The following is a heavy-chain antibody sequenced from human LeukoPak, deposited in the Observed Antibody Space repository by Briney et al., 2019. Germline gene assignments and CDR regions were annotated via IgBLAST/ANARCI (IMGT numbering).Heavy chain of an antibody. J-gene: IGHJ4*02. CDR2: INHSGST. D-gene: IGHD5-24*01. Sequence: SETLSLTCAVYGGSFSGYYWSWIRQPPGKGLEWIGEINHSGSTNYNPSLKSRVTISVDTSKNQFSLKLSSVTAADTAVYYCTRKRRFDYWGQGTLVTVSS. CDR3: TRKRRFDY. CDR1: GGSFSGYY. V-gene: IGHV4-34*01.